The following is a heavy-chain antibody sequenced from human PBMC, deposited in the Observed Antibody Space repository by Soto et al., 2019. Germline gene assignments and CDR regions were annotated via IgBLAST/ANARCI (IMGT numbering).Heavy chain of an antibody. Sequence: EVQLVESGGGLVQPGGSLRLSCAASGFTFSAYWMSWVRQAPGKGLEWLADIKRDESEIHYLDSVKGRFTVSRDNGKNSLYLQMTSLRDEDTAVYYCATWFGQLGAYWGQGTLVTVSS. J-gene: IGHJ4*02. CDR2: IKRDESEI. V-gene: IGHV3-7*05. CDR1: GFTFSAYW. CDR3: ATWFGQLGAY. D-gene: IGHD3-10*01.